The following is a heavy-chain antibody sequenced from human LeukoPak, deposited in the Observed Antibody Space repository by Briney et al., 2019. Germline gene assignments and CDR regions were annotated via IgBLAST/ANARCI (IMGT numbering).Heavy chain of an antibody. D-gene: IGHD3-22*01. V-gene: IGHV3-53*05. CDR2: IYSGGST. CDR3: ARLGLDMIVVVKDPPDY. J-gene: IGHJ4*02. Sequence: GGSLRLSCAASGFTVSSNYMSWVRQAPGKGLEWVSVIYSGGSTYYADSVKGRFTISRDNSMNTLYLQMNSLRSDDTAVYYCARLGLDMIVVVKDPPDYWGQGTLVTVSS. CDR1: GFTVSSNY.